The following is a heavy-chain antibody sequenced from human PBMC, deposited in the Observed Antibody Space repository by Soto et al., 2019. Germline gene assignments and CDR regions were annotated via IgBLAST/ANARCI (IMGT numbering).Heavy chain of an antibody. D-gene: IGHD3-22*01. CDR2: ITSNSSNK. V-gene: IGHV3-30*18. CDR1: GFTFSSYS. CDR3: AKEWVYDSSGWSFDY. Sequence: PGGSLRLSCAASGFTFSSYSMNWVRQAPGKGLEWVAVITSNSSNKYYADSVKGRFTISRDNSKNTLYLQMNSLRAEDTAVYYCAKEWVYDSSGWSFDYWGQGTLVTVSS. J-gene: IGHJ4*02.